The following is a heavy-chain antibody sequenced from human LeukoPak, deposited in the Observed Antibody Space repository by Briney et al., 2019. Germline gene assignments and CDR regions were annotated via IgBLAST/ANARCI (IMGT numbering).Heavy chain of an antibody. CDR1: GFTFSSYW. J-gene: IGHJ4*02. V-gene: IGHV3-74*01. D-gene: IGHD3-16*01. Sequence: QAGGCLRLSCAASGFTFSSYWMHWVRQAPGKGLVWVSRINTDGRSASYAESVKGRFTVSRDNAKNTLSLQMNSLGPEDTAVYYCVRDVWGDRDGHFDNWGRGTLVTVCS. CDR3: VRDVWGDRDGHFDN. CDR2: INTDGRSA.